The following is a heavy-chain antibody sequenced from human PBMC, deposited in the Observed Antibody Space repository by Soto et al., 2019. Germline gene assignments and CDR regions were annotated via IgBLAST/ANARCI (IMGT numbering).Heavy chain of an antibody. CDR3: ARDRSYYDILTGPDY. V-gene: IGHV3-33*01. CDR1: GFTFSSYG. CDR2: IWYDGSNK. J-gene: IGHJ4*02. D-gene: IGHD3-9*01. Sequence: GGSLRLSCAASGFTFSSYGMHWVRQAPGKGLEWVAVIWYDGSNKYYADSVKGRFTISRDNSKNTLYLQMNSLRAEDTAVYYCARDRSYYDILTGPDYWGQGTLVTVSS.